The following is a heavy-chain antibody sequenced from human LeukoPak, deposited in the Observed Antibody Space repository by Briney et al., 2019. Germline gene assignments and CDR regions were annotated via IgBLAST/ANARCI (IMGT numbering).Heavy chain of an antibody. D-gene: IGHD6-19*01. CDR3: TRDQWLVRSSFDY. J-gene: IGHJ4*02. CDR2: IRSKAYGGTT. V-gene: IGHV3-49*04. Sequence: PGGSLRLSCTASGVTFGDYAMSWVRQAPGKGLEWVGFIRSKAYGGTTEYAASVKGRFTISRDDSKSIAYLQMNSLKTEDTAVYYCTRDQWLVRSSFDYWGQGTLVTVSS. CDR1: GVTFGDYA.